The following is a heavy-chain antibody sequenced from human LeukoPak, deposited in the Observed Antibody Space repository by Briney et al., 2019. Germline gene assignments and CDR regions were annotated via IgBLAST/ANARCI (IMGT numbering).Heavy chain of an antibody. CDR3: ARGITLIRGVISFDN. J-gene: IGHJ4*02. V-gene: IGHV4-4*02. CDR2: IYHSGST. CDR1: GGSISSSNW. Sequence: SETLSLTCAVSGGSISSSNWWSWVRQPPGKGLEWIGEIYHSGSTNYSPSLKSRVTISVDKSKNQLSLNPSSVTAADTAVYYCARGITLIRGVISFDNWGQGTLVTVSS. D-gene: IGHD3-10*01.